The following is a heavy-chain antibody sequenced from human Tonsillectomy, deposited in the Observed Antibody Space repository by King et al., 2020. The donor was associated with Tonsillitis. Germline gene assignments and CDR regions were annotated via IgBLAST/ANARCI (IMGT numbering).Heavy chain of an antibody. CDR2: ISPNSGVT. J-gene: IGHJ6*02. Sequence: VQLVESGAEVKKPGASVKVSCKASGYTFTVYYMHWVRQAPGQGLEWMGYISPNSGVTNYAQNFQGRVTMTRDSSISTAYMELSRLRSDDTAVYYCARDHGGYGMDVWGQGTTVTVSS. V-gene: IGHV1-2*02. D-gene: IGHD3-10*01. CDR3: ARDHGGYGMDV. CDR1: GYTFTVYY.